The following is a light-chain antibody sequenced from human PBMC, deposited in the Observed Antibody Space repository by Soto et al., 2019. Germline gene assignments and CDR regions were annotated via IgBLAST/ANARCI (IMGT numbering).Light chain of an antibody. CDR3: QQYGSSPET. Sequence: EIVLTQSPGTLSLSPGERATLSCRPSQSVSSAYLAWYQQKPGQAPRLLIYDVSSRATGIPDRFSGSGSGTDFTLTVSRLEPEDFAVYYCQQYGSSPETFGQGTKVDIK. CDR2: DVS. V-gene: IGKV3-20*01. CDR1: QSVSSAY. J-gene: IGKJ1*01.